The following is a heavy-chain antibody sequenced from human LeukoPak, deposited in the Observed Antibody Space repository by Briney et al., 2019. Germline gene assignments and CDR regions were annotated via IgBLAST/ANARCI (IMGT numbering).Heavy chain of an antibody. J-gene: IGHJ3*02. CDR1: GASISSYY. V-gene: IGHV4-59*12. D-gene: IGHD3-16*01. CDR2: IYYSGST. Sequence: SETLSLTCTVSGASISSYYWSWIRQPPGKGLEWIGYIYYSGSTNYNPSLRSRVTISVDTSKNQFSLKLSSVTAADTAVYYCARVKPYATGTFDIRGQGTMVTVSS. CDR3: ARVKPYATGTFDI.